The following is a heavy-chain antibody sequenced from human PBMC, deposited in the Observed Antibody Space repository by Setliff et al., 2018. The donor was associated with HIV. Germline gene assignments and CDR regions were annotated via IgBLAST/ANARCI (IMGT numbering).Heavy chain of an antibody. J-gene: IGHJ3*02. Sequence: SVKVSCKASGDTLSIHPISWVRQAPGRGLDWMGGIIPAFGTANYAQKFQGRVTFTADESTSTAYMELSSLSSEDTAVYYCARDQTGVAAAAFGGGSAWSDEGFDIWGQGTMVTVS. D-gene: IGHD6-13*01. CDR3: ARDQTGVAAAAFGGGSAWSDEGFDI. CDR2: IIPAFGTA. CDR1: GDTLSIHP. V-gene: IGHV1-69*13.